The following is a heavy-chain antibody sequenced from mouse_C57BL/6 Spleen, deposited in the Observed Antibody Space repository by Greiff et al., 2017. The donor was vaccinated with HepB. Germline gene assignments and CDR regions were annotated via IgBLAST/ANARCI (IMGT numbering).Heavy chain of an antibody. D-gene: IGHD1-1*01. CDR2: IHPNSGST. CDR3: ARGYYGSRYFDV. V-gene: IGHV1-64*01. Sequence: VQLQQPGAELVKPGASVKLSCKASGYTFTSYWMHWVKQRPGQGLEWIGMIHPNSGSTNYNEKFKSKTTLTVDKSTSTAYMQLSSLTSEVSAVYYCARGYYGSRYFDVWGTGTTVTVSS. CDR1: GYTFTSYW. J-gene: IGHJ1*03.